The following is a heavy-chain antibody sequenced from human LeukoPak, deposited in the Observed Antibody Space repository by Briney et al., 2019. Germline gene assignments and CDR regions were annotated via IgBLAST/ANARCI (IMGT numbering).Heavy chain of an antibody. CDR1: GFPLSGYS. J-gene: IGHJ4*02. D-gene: IGHD2-2*01. Sequence: GGSLRLSCAASGFPLSGYSMNWVRQAPGKGLEWVSSISGSTNYIYSADSVKGRFTISRDNAKNSLYLQMNSLRAEDTAVYYCARVGYCSSSTCRNYFDYWGQGTLVTVSS. CDR3: ARVGYCSSSTCRNYFDY. V-gene: IGHV3-21*01. CDR2: ISGSTNYI.